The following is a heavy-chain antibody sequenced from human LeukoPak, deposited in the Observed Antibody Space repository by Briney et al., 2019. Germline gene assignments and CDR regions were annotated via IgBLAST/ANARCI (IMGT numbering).Heavy chain of an antibody. V-gene: IGHV3-15*01. CDR1: GFTFSNTW. CDR2: ITMKPDGGTT. D-gene: IGHD3-10*01. CDR3: ATDRADY. J-gene: IGHJ4*02. Sequence: GGSLRLSCTASGFTFSNTWMNWVRQAPGKGLEWVDRITMKPDGGTTDYAAPVTGRFTLSRADSINMLYLQMNSLKTDDTAVYFCATDRADYWGQGTLVTVSS.